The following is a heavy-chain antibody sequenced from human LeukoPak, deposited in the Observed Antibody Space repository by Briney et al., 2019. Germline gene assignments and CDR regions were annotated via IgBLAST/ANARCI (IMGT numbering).Heavy chain of an antibody. V-gene: IGHV3-21*04. CDR3: ARGRVSSSTWYSTYYYYFYMDV. D-gene: IGHD6-13*01. J-gene: IGHJ6*03. CDR2: FSVGFTYI. CDR1: GFTFSDYS. Sequence: GGSLRLSCAASGFTFSDYSMTWVRQAPGKGLEWVSSFSVGFTYIYYADSVRGRFTISRDNAKNSLYLQMNSLRAEDTAVYFCARGRVSSSTWYSTYYYYFYMDVWGKGTTVTVSS.